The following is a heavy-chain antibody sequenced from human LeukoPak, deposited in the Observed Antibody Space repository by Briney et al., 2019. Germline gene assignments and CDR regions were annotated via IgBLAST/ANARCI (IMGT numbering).Heavy chain of an antibody. V-gene: IGHV3-72*01. J-gene: IGHJ4*02. CDR1: GFIFSDHY. CDR3: ATETNGRHYDY. CDR2: TKNKAQGYTT. D-gene: IGHD1-14*01. Sequence: GGSLRLSCAASGFIFSDHYMDWVRQAPGRGLEWVGRTKNKAQGYTTEYAASVKGRFTISRDDSENSLYLQMNSLRAEDTAVYYCATETNGRHYDYWGQGTLLTVSS.